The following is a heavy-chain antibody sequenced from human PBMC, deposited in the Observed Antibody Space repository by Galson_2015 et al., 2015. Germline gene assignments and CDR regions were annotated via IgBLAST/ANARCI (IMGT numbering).Heavy chain of an antibody. Sequence: SLRLSCAASGFTVSSNYMSWVRQAPGKGLEWVSVIYSGGSTYYADSVKGRFTISRDNSKNTLYLQMNSLRAEDTAVYYCARGPNYYDSSGYYYVVLHWYFDLWGRGTLVTVSS. CDR3: ARGPNYYDSSGYYYVVLHWYFDL. V-gene: IGHV3-53*01. CDR1: GFTVSSNY. J-gene: IGHJ2*01. CDR2: IYSGGST. D-gene: IGHD3-22*01.